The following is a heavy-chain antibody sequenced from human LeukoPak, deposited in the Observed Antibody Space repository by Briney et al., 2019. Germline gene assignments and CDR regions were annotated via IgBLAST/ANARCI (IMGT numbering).Heavy chain of an antibody. CDR2: ISAYNGNT. J-gene: IGHJ3*02. CDR1: GYTFTSYG. Sequence: ASVKVSCKASGYTFTSYGISWVRQAPGQGLEGMGWISAYNGNTNYAQKLQGRVTMTTDTSTSTAYMELRSLRSDDTAVYYCAREEESLHAFDIWGQGTMVTVSS. V-gene: IGHV1-18*01. CDR3: AREEESLHAFDI.